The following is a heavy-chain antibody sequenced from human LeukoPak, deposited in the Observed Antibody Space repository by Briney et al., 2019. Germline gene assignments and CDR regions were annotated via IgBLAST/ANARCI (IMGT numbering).Heavy chain of an antibody. CDR2: ISAYNGNT. CDR1: GYTFTSYG. D-gene: IGHD6-13*01. J-gene: IGHJ4*02. V-gene: IGHV1-18*01. CDR3: ARDRPGIAAAGTSYFDY. Sequence: ASVKVSCKASGYTFTSYGISWVRQAPGQGLEWMGWISAYNGNTNYAQKLQGRVTMTTDTSTSTAYMELRSLRSDDTAVYYCARDRPGIAAAGTSYFDYWGQGTLVTVSS.